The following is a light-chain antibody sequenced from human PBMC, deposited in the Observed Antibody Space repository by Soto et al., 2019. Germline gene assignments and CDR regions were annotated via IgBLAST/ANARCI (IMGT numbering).Light chain of an antibody. CDR3: QQYYSTPQT. V-gene: IGKV4-1*01. J-gene: IGKJ1*01. CDR2: WAS. CDR1: QSVLYSSNNKNY. Sequence: DIVMTQSPDSLAVSLGERATINCKSSQSVLYSSNNKNYLAWYQQKPGQPPKLLISWASTRESGVPDRFSGSGSGSDFTLTISNLQAEDVAVYYCQQYYSTPQTFGQGTKVEIK.